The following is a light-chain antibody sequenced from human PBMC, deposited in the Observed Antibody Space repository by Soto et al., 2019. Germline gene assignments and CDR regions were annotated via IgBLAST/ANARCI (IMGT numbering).Light chain of an antibody. CDR3: QQNGSLPIT. V-gene: IGKV3-20*01. CDR2: SAS. J-gene: IGKJ5*01. Sequence: EIMLTQSPGTLSLSPGKRATLSCRASQSLSGGYLAWFQQKPGQTPRLLIYSASNRATDIPDRFSGSGSGTDFTLTISRLEPEDFVVYYCQQNGSLPITFGQGTRLEIK. CDR1: QSLSGGY.